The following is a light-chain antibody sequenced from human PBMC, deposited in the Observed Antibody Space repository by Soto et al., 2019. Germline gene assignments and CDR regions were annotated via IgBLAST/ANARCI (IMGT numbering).Light chain of an antibody. J-gene: IGKJ1*01. CDR1: QSISNY. CDR2: AAS. Sequence: DIPMTQSPSSLSASVGDRVTITCRASQSISNYLNWYQQKPGKAPKLVIYAASSLQSGVPSRFSGSGSGTDFTLTISSLQREDFASYYCQQSYSMPRTFGQGTKVEIK. CDR3: QQSYSMPRT. V-gene: IGKV1-39*01.